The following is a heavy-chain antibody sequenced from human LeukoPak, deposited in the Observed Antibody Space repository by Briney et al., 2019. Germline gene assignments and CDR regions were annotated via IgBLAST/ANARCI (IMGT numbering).Heavy chain of an antibody. CDR2: INVRGDGT. Sequence: PGGSLRLSCAASGFTFNSFAFTWVRQAPGRGLEWASAINVRGDGTYYADSVRGRFTISRDNSKNTLYLQMNSLRAEDTALYYCAKDYRYGSAWGPGTLVVVSS. D-gene: IGHD6-19*01. CDR3: AKDYRYGSA. CDR1: GFTFNSFA. V-gene: IGHV3-23*01. J-gene: IGHJ5*02.